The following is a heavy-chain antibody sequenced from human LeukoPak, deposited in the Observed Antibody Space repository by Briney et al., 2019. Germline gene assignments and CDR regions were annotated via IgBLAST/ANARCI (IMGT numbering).Heavy chain of an antibody. CDR2: IYSDDRA. CDR1: GFTVNRNV. D-gene: IGHD1-14*01. Sequence: GGSLRLSCVASGFTVNRNVMSWVRQAPGKGLEWVSLIYSDDRAFYADSVKGRFTISRNKSKNTLFLQMSSLKPEDAAIYYCARDLAGFEEPRYYYYMDVWGKGTTVTVSS. J-gene: IGHJ6*03. CDR3: ARDLAGFEEPRYYYYMDV. V-gene: IGHV3-66*02.